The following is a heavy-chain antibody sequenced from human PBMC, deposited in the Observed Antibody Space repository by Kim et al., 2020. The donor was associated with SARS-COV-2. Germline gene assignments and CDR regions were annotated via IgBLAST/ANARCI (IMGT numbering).Heavy chain of an antibody. CDR3: ARDLGWVYTTSSTDYYYGMDV. Sequence: GGSLRLSCTASGFTFSDYYMNWIRQAPGKGLEWLSYIGSSGSPIYYADSVKGRFTISRDNTKNLLHLQMNSLRAEDTAVYFCARDLGWVYTTSSTDYYYGMDVWGQGTTVTVSS. J-gene: IGHJ6*02. D-gene: IGHD2-8*01. CDR1: GFTFSDYY. CDR2: IGSSGSPI. V-gene: IGHV3-11*01.